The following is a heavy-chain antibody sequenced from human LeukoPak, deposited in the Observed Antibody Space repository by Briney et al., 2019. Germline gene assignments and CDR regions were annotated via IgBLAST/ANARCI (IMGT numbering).Heavy chain of an antibody. CDR2: IYYGGST. Sequence: SETLSLTCTVSGGSISSYYWSWIRQPPGKGLEWIGYIYYGGSTNYNPSLKSRVTISVDTSKNQFSLKLSSVTAADTAVYYCARGAAMVYTWGQGTLVTVSS. CDR1: GGSISSYY. D-gene: IGHD5-18*01. J-gene: IGHJ5*02. V-gene: IGHV4-59*01. CDR3: ARGAAMVYT.